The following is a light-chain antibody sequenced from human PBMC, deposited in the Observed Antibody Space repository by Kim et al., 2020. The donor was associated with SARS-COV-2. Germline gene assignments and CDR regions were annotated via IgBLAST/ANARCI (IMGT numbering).Light chain of an antibody. CDR3: SSYTSVSRGV. V-gene: IGLV2-14*03. J-gene: IGLJ1*01. CDR2: DVS. Sequence: GQSITISCTGTRNDIGGYNYVSWYQQYPGKAPKLIIYDVSDRPAGVSTRFSGSKSGNTASLTISGLQAEDEADYYCSSYTSVSRGVFGTGTQLTVL. CDR1: RNDIGGYNY.